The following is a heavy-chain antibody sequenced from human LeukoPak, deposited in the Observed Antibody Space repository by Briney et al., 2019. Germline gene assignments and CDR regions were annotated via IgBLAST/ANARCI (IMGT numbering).Heavy chain of an antibody. CDR3: AREGWGFDY. Sequence: GGSLRLSCAASGFTFSSYWMSWVRQAPGKGLEWVSSISSSSTYIHYADSVKGRFTISRDNAKNSVYLQMNSLRAEDTAVYYCAREGWGFDYWGQGTLVTVSS. CDR1: GFTFSSYW. CDR2: ISSSSTYI. D-gene: IGHD3-16*01. J-gene: IGHJ4*02. V-gene: IGHV3-21*01.